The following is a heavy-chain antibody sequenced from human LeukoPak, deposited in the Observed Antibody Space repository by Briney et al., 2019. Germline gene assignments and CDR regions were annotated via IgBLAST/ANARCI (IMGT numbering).Heavy chain of an antibody. J-gene: IGHJ5*02. CDR1: GASISSYY. Sequence: NPSETLSLTCTVSGASISSYYCSWIRQPPGKGLEWLGYIYYSGSTNYSPSLKSRVTISVDTSKNQFSLKLSSVTAADTAMYYCARLGSPLSMGLPGYSSGWYGGFDPWGQGTLVTVSS. V-gene: IGHV4-59*01. CDR3: ARLGSPLSMGLPGYSSGWYGGFDP. CDR2: IYYSGST. D-gene: IGHD6-19*01.